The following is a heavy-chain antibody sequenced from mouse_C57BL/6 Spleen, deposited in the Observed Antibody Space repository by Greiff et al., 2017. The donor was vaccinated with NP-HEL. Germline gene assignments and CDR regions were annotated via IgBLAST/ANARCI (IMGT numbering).Heavy chain of an antibody. V-gene: IGHV1-81*01. CDR1: GYTFTSYG. J-gene: IGHJ4*01. Sequence: QVQLQQSGAELARPGASVKLSCKASGYTFTSYGISWVKQRTGQGLEWIGEIYPRSGNTYYNEKFKGKATLTADKSSSTAYMELRSLTSEDSAVYFCARGRDYYGSSLPYAMDYWGQGTSVTVSS. CDR2: IYPRSGNT. D-gene: IGHD1-1*01. CDR3: ARGRDYYGSSLPYAMDY.